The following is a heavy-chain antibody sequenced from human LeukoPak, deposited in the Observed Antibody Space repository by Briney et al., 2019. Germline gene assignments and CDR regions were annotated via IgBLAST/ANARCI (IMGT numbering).Heavy chain of an antibody. Sequence: ASVKVSCKASGYTFTSYDINWVRQATGQGLEWMGWMNPNSGNTGYAQKFQGRVTMTRNTSISTAYMELSSLRSEDTAVYYCATPFYYYDSSGSAEDYWGQGTLVTVSS. D-gene: IGHD3-22*01. CDR1: GYTFTSYD. J-gene: IGHJ4*02. CDR2: MNPNSGNT. V-gene: IGHV1-8*01. CDR3: ATPFYYYDSSGSAEDY.